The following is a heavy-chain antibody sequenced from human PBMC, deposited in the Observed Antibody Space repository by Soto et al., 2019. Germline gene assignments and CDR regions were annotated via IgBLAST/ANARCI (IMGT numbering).Heavy chain of an antibody. V-gene: IGHV4-34*01. J-gene: IGHJ6*02. D-gene: IGHD3-3*01. Sequence: SETLSLTCAVYGGSFSGYYWSWIRQPPGKGLEWIGEINHSGSTNYNPSLKSRVTISVDTSKNQFSLKLSSVTAADTAVYYCARGRADFWSGYAPVNDNYYGMDVWGQGTTVTVSS. CDR3: ARGRADFWSGYAPVNDNYYGMDV. CDR2: INHSGST. CDR1: GGSFSGYY.